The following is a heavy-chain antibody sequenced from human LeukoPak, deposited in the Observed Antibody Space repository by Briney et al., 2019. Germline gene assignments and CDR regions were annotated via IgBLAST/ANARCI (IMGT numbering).Heavy chain of an antibody. CDR3: AKASRFGYSYGPREYFYYMDV. D-gene: IGHD5-18*01. CDR2: MNPNSGNT. CDR1: GYTFTSYD. J-gene: IGHJ6*03. V-gene: IGHV1-8*02. Sequence: GASVKVSCKASGYTFTSYDINWVRQATGQGLEWMGWMNPNSGNTGYAQKFQGRVTITRNTSISTAYMELSSLRSEDTAVYYCAKASRFGYSYGPREYFYYMDVWGKGTTVTISS.